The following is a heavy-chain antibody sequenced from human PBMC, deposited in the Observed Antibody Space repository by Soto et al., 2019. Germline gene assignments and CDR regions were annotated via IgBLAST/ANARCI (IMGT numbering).Heavy chain of an antibody. Sequence: GGSLRLSCAASGFTFSTYAMSWVRQAPGKGLEWVSGISGSGDKSFYADSVKGRFTISRDNSKSTLYLQMNSLRAEDTAVYYCAKATATGGGAFDICGQGTMVTVSS. CDR1: GFTFSTYA. J-gene: IGHJ3*02. D-gene: IGHD2-8*02. V-gene: IGHV3-23*01. CDR3: AKATATGGGAFDI. CDR2: ISGSGDKS.